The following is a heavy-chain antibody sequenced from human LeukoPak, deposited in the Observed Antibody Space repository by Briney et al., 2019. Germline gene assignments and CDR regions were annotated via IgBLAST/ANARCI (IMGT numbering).Heavy chain of an antibody. CDR3: AKDKAVAGTLYFDS. V-gene: IGHV3-30*18. CDR2: ISYDGSNK. D-gene: IGHD6-19*01. CDR1: GFTFSSYG. J-gene: IGHJ4*02. Sequence: GGSLRLSCAPSGFTFSSYGMRWVRQAPGKGLEWVAVISYDGSNKFYADSVKGRFTISRDNSKNTLHLQIKSRRAEDTAVYYCAKDKAVAGTLYFDSWGQGTLVTVSS.